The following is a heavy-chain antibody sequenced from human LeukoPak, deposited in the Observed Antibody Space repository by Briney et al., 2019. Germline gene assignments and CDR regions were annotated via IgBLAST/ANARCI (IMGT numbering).Heavy chain of an antibody. CDR2: IYYSGST. J-gene: IGHJ4*02. CDR3: ARRFDY. V-gene: IGHV4-39*01. Sequence: TETLCLTCTVSGGSIGSSSYYWGWIRQPPGKVLEWIGGIYYSGSTFYNPSLKSRVTISVDTSKNQFSLNLTSVTAADTAVYYCARRFDYWGQGTLVTVSS. CDR1: GGSIGSSSYY.